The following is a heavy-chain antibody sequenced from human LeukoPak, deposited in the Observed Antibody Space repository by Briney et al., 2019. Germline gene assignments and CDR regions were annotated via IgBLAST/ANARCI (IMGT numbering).Heavy chain of an antibody. CDR3: AKDSGPNGDYFWFGDPRWGAPPS. CDR2: ISYDGSNK. J-gene: IGHJ4*02. CDR1: GFTFSSYG. D-gene: IGHD3-10*01. V-gene: IGHV3-30*18. Sequence: GGSLRLSCAASGFTFSSYGMHWVRQAPGKGLEWVAVISYDGSNKYYADSVKGRFTISRDNSKNTLYLQMNSLRAEDTAVYYCAKDSGPNGDYFWFGDPRWGAPPSWGQGTLVTVSS.